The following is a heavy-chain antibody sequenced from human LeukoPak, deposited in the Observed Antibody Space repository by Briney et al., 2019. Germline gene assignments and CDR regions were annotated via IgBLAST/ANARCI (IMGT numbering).Heavy chain of an antibody. J-gene: IGHJ4*02. Sequence: SETLSLTCAVYGGSFSGYYWSWIRQPPGKGLEWIGEINHSGSTNYNPSLKSRVTISVDTSKNQFSLKLSSVTATDTAVYYCAGHYYDSSGYRTLDYWGQGTLVTVSS. CDR3: AGHYYDSSGYRTLDY. V-gene: IGHV4-34*01. CDR1: GGSFSGYY. CDR2: INHSGST. D-gene: IGHD3-22*01.